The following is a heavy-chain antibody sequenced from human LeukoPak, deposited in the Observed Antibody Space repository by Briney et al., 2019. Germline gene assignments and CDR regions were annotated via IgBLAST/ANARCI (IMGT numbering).Heavy chain of an antibody. CDR2: INSDGSST. V-gene: IGHV3-74*01. Sequence: GGSLRLSCAASGFTFSSYWMHWVRQAPGKGLAWVSRINSDGSSTSYADSVKGRFTISRDNAKNTLYLQMNSLRAEDTAVYYCAREAGSGWYGYWGQGALVTVSS. CDR1: GFTFSSYW. J-gene: IGHJ4*02. D-gene: IGHD6-19*01. CDR3: AREAGSGWYGY.